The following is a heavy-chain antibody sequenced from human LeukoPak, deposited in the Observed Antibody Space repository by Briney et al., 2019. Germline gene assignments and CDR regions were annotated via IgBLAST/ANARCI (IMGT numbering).Heavy chain of an antibody. CDR1: GGSFSGYY. CDR3: ARSCSSTSCYTTRFDP. CDR2: INHSGST. V-gene: IGHV4-34*09. Sequence: SETLSLTCAVYGGSFSGYYWSWIRQPPGKGLEWIGEINHSGSTNYNPSLKSRVTISVDTSKNQFSLKLSPVTAADTAVYYCARSCSSTSCYTTRFDPWGQGTLVTVSS. J-gene: IGHJ5*02. D-gene: IGHD2-2*02.